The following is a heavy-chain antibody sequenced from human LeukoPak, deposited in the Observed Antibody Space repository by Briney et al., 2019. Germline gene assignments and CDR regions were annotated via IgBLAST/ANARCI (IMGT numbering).Heavy chain of an antibody. Sequence: GGSLRLSCAASGFTFSSYGMHWVRQAPGKGLEWVAVIWYDGSNKYYADSVKGRFTISRDNSKNTLYLQMNSLRAEDTAVYYCAREEYDYVWGSYRYFDYWGQGTLVTVSP. CDR2: IWYDGSNK. CDR1: GFTFSSYG. V-gene: IGHV3-33*01. D-gene: IGHD3-16*02. J-gene: IGHJ4*02. CDR3: AREEYDYVWGSYRYFDY.